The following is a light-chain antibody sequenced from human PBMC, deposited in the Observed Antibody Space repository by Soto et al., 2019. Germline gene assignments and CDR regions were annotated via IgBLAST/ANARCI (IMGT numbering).Light chain of an antibody. V-gene: IGLV2-8*01. Sequence: QSALTQPPSASGSPGQSVTISCTGTSSDVGGYNYVSWYQQHPGTAPKLMIYEVSKRPSGVPDRFSGSKSGNAASLTVAGLDAEDDDYYYCSSYAGRNDFVFGGGTKLTVL. CDR1: SSDVGGYNY. CDR3: SSYAGRNDFV. CDR2: EVS. J-gene: IGLJ2*01.